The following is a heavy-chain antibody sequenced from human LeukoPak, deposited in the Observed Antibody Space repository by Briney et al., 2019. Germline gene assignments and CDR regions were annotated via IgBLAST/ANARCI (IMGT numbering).Heavy chain of an antibody. Sequence: GGSLRLSCAASGLPFSNAWMTWVRQAPGKGLEWVGRIKSKTDGGTTDYAAPVKGRFTISRDDSKNTLYLQMNSLRTEDTALYYCTCSGTSGAGDFDYWGQGTLVTVSS. CDR1: GLPFSNAW. D-gene: IGHD1-26*01. J-gene: IGHJ4*02. CDR3: TCSGTSGAGDFDY. CDR2: IKSKTDGGTT. V-gene: IGHV3-15*01.